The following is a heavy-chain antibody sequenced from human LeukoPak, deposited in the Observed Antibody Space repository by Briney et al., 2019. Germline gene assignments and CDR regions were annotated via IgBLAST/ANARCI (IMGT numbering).Heavy chain of an antibody. CDR2: ISGSGGSA. V-gene: IGHV3-23*01. Sequence: GGSLRLSCAASGFTFSGYAMSWVRQAPGKGLEWVSAISGSGGSAYYADSVKGRFTISRDNSKNTLYLQMNSLRAKDTAVYYCARGAVLRFLEWAPRAYYFDYWGQGTLVTVSS. CDR1: GFTFSGYA. CDR3: ARGAVLRFLEWAPRAYYFDY. J-gene: IGHJ4*02. D-gene: IGHD3-3*01.